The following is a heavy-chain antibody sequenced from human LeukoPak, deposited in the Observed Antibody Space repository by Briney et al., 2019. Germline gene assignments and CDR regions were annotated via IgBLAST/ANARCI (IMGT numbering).Heavy chain of an antibody. CDR1: GYSFITYW. CDR2: IYPGDSDT. J-gene: IGHJ4*02. Sequence: GESLKISCQGSGYSFITYWIGWVRQVPGKGLEWMGIIYPGDSDTRYSPSFQGQVTISADKSISTAYLQWSSLKASDTAMYYCARGFRARYGGYYFDYWGQGTLVTVSS. V-gene: IGHV5-51*01. D-gene: IGHD4-23*01. CDR3: ARGFRARYGGYYFDY.